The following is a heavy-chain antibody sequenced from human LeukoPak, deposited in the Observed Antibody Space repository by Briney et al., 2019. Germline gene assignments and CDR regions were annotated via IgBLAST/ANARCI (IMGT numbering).Heavy chain of an antibody. Sequence: PSETLSLTCVVYGGSFSGYYWSWIRQPPGKGLEWIGEINHSGSTNYNPSLKSRVTISVDTSKNRFSLKLSSVTAADTAVYYCARTGSGWYARYYFDYWGQGTLVTVSS. V-gene: IGHV4-34*01. CDR1: GGSFSGYY. CDR3: ARTGSGWYARYYFDY. CDR2: INHSGST. J-gene: IGHJ4*02. D-gene: IGHD6-19*01.